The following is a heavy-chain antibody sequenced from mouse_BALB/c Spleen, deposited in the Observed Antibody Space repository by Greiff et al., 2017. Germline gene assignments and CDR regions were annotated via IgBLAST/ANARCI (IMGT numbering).Heavy chain of an antibody. CDR1: GFTFSSYA. CDR3: ARYYYGSSYWYFDV. V-gene: IGHV5-9-4*01. D-gene: IGHD1-1*01. J-gene: IGHJ1*01. Sequence: EVKLMESGGGLVKPGGSLKLSCAASGFTFSSYAMSWVRQSPEKRLEWVAEISSGGSYTYYPDTVTGRFTISRDNAKNTLYLEMSSLRSEDTAMYYCARYYYGSSYWYFDVWGAGTTVTVSS. CDR2: ISSGGSYT.